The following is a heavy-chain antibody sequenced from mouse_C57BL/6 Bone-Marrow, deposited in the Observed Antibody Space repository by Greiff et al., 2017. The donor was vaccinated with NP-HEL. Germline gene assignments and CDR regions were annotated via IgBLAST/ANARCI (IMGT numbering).Heavy chain of an antibody. J-gene: IGHJ4*01. CDR2: INPNNGGT. D-gene: IGHD2-4*01. Sequence: VQLKQSGPELVKPGASVKIPCKASGYTFTDYNMDWVKQSHGKSLEWIGDINPNNGGTIYNQKFKGKATLTVDKSSSTAYMELRSLTSEDTAVYYCARSNYDYDVGYYAMDYWGQGTSVTVSS. CDR1: GYTFTDYN. CDR3: ARSNYDYDVGYYAMDY. V-gene: IGHV1-18*01.